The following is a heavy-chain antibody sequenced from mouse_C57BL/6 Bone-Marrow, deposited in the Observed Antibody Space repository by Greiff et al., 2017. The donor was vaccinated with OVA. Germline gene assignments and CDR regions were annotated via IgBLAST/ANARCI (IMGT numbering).Heavy chain of an antibody. J-gene: IGHJ1*03. V-gene: IGHV1-81*01. CDR1: GYTFTSYG. Sequence: QVQLQQSGAELVRPGASVKLSCTASGYTFTSYGISWVKQRTGQGLEWIGVIYPRSGNTYYNEKFKGKATLTAAKYSSTAYMELRSLTSEDSAVYFCARDGYYHYWYFDFWGTGTTVTVSS. D-gene: IGHD2-3*01. CDR3: ARDGYYHYWYFDF. CDR2: IYPRSGNT.